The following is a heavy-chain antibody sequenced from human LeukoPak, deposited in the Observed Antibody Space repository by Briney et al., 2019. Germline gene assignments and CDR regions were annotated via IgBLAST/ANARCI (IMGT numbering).Heavy chain of an antibody. V-gene: IGHV3-23*01. CDR2: ISGSGGGT. J-gene: IGHJ4*02. CDR3: AKDGHHDSSGYYPD. Sequence: GGSLRLSCAASGFTFSSYAMSWVRQAPGKGLEWVSGISGSGGGTSYEDSVKGRFTISRDNSKNTLFLHMNSLRAEDTAVYFCAKDGHHDSSGYYPDWGQGTLVTVSS. CDR1: GFTFSSYA. D-gene: IGHD3-22*01.